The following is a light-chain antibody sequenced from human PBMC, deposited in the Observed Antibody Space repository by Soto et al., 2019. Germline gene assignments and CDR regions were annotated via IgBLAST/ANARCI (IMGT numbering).Light chain of an antibody. CDR2: GAS. J-gene: IGKJ2*01. CDR3: QQYGASPRYT. V-gene: IGKV3-20*01. CDR1: QSFSSSY. Sequence: EIVLTQSPGTLSLSPGERATLSCRASQSFSSSYLAWYQQKPGQAPRLLIYGASSRATGIPDRFSGSGSGTDFTITVTRLEPEDIAVYYCQQYGASPRYTFGQGTKLEIK.